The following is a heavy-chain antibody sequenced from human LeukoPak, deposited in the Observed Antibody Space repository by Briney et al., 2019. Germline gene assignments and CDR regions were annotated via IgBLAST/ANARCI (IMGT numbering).Heavy chain of an antibody. V-gene: IGHV3-30*03. D-gene: IGHD6-19*01. CDR3: ARRSGIAVAGAFDY. CDR1: GFTFSSYG. J-gene: IGHJ4*02. Sequence: GGPLRLSCAASGFTFSSYGMHWVRQAPGKGLEWVAVISYDGSNKYYADSLKGRFTISRDNSKNTLYLQMNSLRAEDTAVYYCARRSGIAVAGAFDYWGQGTLVTVSS. CDR2: ISYDGSNK.